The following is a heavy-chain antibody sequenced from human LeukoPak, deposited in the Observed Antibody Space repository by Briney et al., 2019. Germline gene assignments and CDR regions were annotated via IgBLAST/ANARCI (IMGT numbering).Heavy chain of an antibody. Sequence: GGSLRLSCAASGFTFSSYSMNWVRQAPGKGLEWVSVIYGGDSTYYADSVKGRFTISRDTSKNTLYLQMNSLRAEDTAVYYCARDSYGSRGYYFPFDYWGQGTLVTVSS. J-gene: IGHJ4*02. CDR1: GFTFSSYS. D-gene: IGHD3-22*01. V-gene: IGHV3-66*01. CDR3: ARDSYGSRGYYFPFDY. CDR2: IYGGDST.